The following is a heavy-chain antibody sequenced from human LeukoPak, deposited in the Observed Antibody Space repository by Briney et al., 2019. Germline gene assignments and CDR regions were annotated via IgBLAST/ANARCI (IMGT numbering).Heavy chain of an antibody. CDR3: ARRARDGYNLDI. D-gene: IGHD5-24*01. CDR2: IYPGDADT. V-gene: IGHV5-51*01. CDR1: GYSFTSYW. Sequence: GESLQISCKGSGYSFTSYWIGWVRQRPGEGLEWMGSIYPGDADTRYSPSFQGQVTISADKSITTAYLQWSSLKASDTAMYYCARRARDGYNLDIWGQGTMVTVSS. J-gene: IGHJ3*02.